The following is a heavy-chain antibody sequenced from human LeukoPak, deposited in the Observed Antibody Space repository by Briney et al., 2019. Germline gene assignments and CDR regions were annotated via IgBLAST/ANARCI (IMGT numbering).Heavy chain of an antibody. CDR1: GFTFDDYG. V-gene: IGHV3-23*01. Sequence: GGSLRLSCAASGFTFDDYGMSWVRRAPGKGLEWVSSISGSGGTTYYADSVKGRFTISRDNPNNTLDLQMNSLTAEDTAVYYCAKGPVAVAGYYFDHWGQGTLVTVSS. J-gene: IGHJ4*02. CDR3: AKGPVAVAGYYFDH. D-gene: IGHD6-19*01. CDR2: ISGSGGTT.